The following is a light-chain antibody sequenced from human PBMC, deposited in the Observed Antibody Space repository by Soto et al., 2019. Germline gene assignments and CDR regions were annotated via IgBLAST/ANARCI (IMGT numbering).Light chain of an antibody. V-gene: IGLV2-11*01. CDR3: CSYARSYTLV. CDR1: SSDVGGYNF. J-gene: IGLJ3*02. Sequence: QSALTQPRSVSGSPGQSVTISCTGTSSDVGGYNFVSWYQHHPGKAPKLMIYDVSKRPSGVPDRFSGSKSGSTASLTISGLQAEDEADYYCCSYARSYTLVFGGGTKVTVL. CDR2: DVS.